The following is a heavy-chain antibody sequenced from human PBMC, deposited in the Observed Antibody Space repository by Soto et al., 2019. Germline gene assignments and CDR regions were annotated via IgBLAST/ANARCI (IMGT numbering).Heavy chain of an antibody. Sequence: GGSLRLSCVASGITFVSRAMSWVRQAPGEGLEWVSSITDSGGDAKYADSVRGRFTISRDNSKNTLYLQRSSLRAEDSAVYYCARGSTDSYPGSRLFDFWGRGTLVTISS. CDR1: GITFVSRA. J-gene: IGHJ4*02. CDR3: ARGSTDSYPGSRLFDF. CDR2: ITDSGGDA. D-gene: IGHD3-10*01. V-gene: IGHV3-23*01.